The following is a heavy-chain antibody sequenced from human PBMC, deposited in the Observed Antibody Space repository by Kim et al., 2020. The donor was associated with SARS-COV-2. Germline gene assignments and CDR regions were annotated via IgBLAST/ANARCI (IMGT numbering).Heavy chain of an antibody. V-gene: IGHV3-48*03. CDR2: IRTRDTSL. D-gene: IGHD6-19*01. CDR1: GFSLSDCE. Sequence: GGSLRLSCAASGFSLSDCELTWVRQAPGKGLEWVSHIRTRDTSLHYADSVRGRFTLSTDTARNTLYLQMNNLRVEDTAVYYCARVSLVARQWLIDYWGQGTLVTVSS. J-gene: IGHJ4*02. CDR3: ARVSLVARQWLIDY.